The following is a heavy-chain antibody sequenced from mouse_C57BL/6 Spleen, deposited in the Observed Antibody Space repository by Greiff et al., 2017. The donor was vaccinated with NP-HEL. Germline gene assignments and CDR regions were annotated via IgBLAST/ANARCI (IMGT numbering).Heavy chain of an antibody. CDR1: GFTFSDYG. CDR3: ARRVYYYGSSFDY. Sequence: DVQLQESGGGLVKPGGSLKLSCAASGFTFSDYGMHWVRQAPEKGLEWVAYISSGSSTIYYADTVKGRFTISRDNAKNTLFLQMTSLRSEDTAMYYCARRVYYYGSSFDYWGQGTTLTVSS. D-gene: IGHD1-1*01. CDR2: ISSGSSTI. V-gene: IGHV5-17*01. J-gene: IGHJ2*01.